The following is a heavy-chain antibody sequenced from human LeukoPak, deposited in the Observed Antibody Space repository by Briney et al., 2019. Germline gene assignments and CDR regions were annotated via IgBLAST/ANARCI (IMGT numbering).Heavy chain of an antibody. CDR3: GSFGVIWEVDY. D-gene: IGHD2/OR15-2a*01. CDR2: INSDGSRA. Sequence: PRGSLRLSCAASGLPFSGYWMHSVPQAPGKGLERVSRINSDGSRADSADSVKGRFTISKDNAKNTLYLQMNSLRAEDTAVYHCGSFGVIWEVDYWGQGTLVTVSS. V-gene: IGHV3-74*01. J-gene: IGHJ4*02. CDR1: GLPFSGYW.